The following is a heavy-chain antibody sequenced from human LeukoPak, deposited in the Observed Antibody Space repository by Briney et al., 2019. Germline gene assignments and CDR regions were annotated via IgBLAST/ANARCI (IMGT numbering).Heavy chain of an antibody. Sequence: SETLSLTCAVSDDSFSSHYWTWIRQPPGKGLKWLGYISYIGSTNYNPSLKSRVTISIDTSKNQFSLKLSSVTAADTALYFCARDLVTVTKGFDIWGQGTMVSVSS. CDR1: DDSFSSHY. J-gene: IGHJ3*02. V-gene: IGHV4-59*11. D-gene: IGHD4-17*01. CDR3: ARDLVTVTKGFDI. CDR2: ISYIGST.